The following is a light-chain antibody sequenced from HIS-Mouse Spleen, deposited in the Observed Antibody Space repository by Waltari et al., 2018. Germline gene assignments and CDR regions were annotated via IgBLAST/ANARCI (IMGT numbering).Light chain of an antibody. J-gene: IGLJ3*02. CDR1: SSDVGGYNY. V-gene: IGLV2-14*03. CDR3: SSYTSSVWV. Sequence: QSPLTQPAPVSGSPGQSLPISCTGPSSDVGGYNYVSWAQQHPGKAPKLMIYDVSNRPSGVSNRFSGSKSGNTASLTISGLQAEDEADYYCSSYTSSVWVFGGGTKLTVL. CDR2: DVS.